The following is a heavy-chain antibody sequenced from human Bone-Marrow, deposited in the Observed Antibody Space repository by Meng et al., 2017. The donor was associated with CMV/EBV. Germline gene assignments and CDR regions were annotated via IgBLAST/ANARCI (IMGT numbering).Heavy chain of an antibody. CDR2: INNDGSDT. CDR3: ARGTKRPCTGTSCYTLDS. CDR1: GFTFSTYW. Sequence: GESLRLSCAASGFTFSTYWMHWVRQAPGKGLVWVSRINNDGSDTTYADSVKGRFTISRDNAKNTLYLQMNSLRGEDTAVYYCARGTKRPCTGTSCYTLDSWGQGTLVTVSS. V-gene: IGHV3-74*01. D-gene: IGHD2-2*02. J-gene: IGHJ4*02.